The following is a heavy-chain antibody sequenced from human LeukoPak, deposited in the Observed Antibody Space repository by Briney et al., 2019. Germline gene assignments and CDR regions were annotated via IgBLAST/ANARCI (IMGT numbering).Heavy chain of an antibody. D-gene: IGHD3-22*01. Sequence: ASVKVSCTASGYTFTSYGISWVRQAPGQGLEWMGWISAYNGNTNYAQKLQGRVTMTTDTSTSTAYMELRSLRSDDTAVYYCARDYYYDSSGYYYDAFDIWGQGTMVTVSS. J-gene: IGHJ3*02. V-gene: IGHV1-18*01. CDR3: ARDYYYDSSGYYYDAFDI. CDR1: GYTFTSYG. CDR2: ISAYNGNT.